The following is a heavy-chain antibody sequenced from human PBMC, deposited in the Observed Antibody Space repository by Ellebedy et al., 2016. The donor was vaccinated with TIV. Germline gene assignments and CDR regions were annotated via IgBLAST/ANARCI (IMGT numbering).Heavy chain of an antibody. CDR3: ARNRYCSGGDCYALGY. V-gene: IGHV3-74*01. Sequence: GESLKISCAASGFTFDDYAIHWVRQAPGKGLVWVSRLNSDGSSTVYADSVKGRFTISRDNAKNTLYLQMNSLRAEDTAVYYCARNRYCSGGDCYALGYWGQGTLVTVSS. D-gene: IGHD2-15*01. CDR1: GFTFDDYA. CDR2: LNSDGSST. J-gene: IGHJ4*02.